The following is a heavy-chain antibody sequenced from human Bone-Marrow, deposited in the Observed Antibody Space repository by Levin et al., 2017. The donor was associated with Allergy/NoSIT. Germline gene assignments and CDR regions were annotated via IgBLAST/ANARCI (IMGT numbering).Heavy chain of an antibody. CDR1: GFTFDDYA. V-gene: IGHV3-9*01. J-gene: IGHJ4*02. D-gene: IGHD2-21*01. CDR2: INWNGDAV. CDR3: AKDAYISPTYFDS. Sequence: PGGSLRLSFAASGFTFDDYAMHWVRQAPGKGLDYVSGINWNGDAVVYADSLNGRFTISRDNPKNSLILQMNSLRPEDTALYYCAKDAYISPTYFDSWGQGILVIVS.